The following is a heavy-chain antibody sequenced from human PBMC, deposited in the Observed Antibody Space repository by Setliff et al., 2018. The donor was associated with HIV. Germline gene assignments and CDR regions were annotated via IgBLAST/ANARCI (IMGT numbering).Heavy chain of an antibody. CDR3: ARGRWDRRYYDSSGYVYGMDV. Sequence: SETLSLTCTVSDASITDYHWTWIRQAPGKGLEWIGYIYYGEYTRYNPSLKSRVTISIDKSKNQFSLKLSSVTAADTAVYYCARGRWDRRYYDSSGYVYGMDVWGQGTTVTVSS. CDR2: IYYGEYT. V-gene: IGHV4-59*12. CDR1: DASITDYH. J-gene: IGHJ6*02. D-gene: IGHD3-22*01.